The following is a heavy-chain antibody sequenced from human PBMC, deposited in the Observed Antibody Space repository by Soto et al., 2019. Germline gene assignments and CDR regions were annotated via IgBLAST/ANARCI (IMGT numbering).Heavy chain of an antibody. CDR3: ARGGVEGFPPEPGYSSGWYY. V-gene: IGHV1-46*03. CDR1: GYTFTSYY. CDR2: INPSGGST. D-gene: IGHD6-19*01. J-gene: IGHJ4*02. Sequence: ASVKVSCKASGYTFTSYYMHWVRQAPGQGLEWMGIINPSGGSTSYAQKFQGRVTMTRDTSTSTVYMELSSLRSEDTAVYYCARGGVEGFPPEPGYSSGWYYWGQGTLVTVSS.